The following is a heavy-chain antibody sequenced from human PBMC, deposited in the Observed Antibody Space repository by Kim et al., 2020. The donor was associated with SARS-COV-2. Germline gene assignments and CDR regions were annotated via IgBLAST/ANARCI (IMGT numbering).Heavy chain of an antibody. Sequence: GGSLRLSCAASGFTFSNAWMSWVRQAPGKGLEWVGCIQCTIGGGGHDCAAVGTGRFSISRDDSKNTLYLQMNSLKTEDTAVYYCTTDLFPDGDCGPFDCYYYGMDVWGQGTTVTVSS. D-gene: IGHD2-21*02. V-gene: IGHV3-15*01. CDR2: IQCTIGGGGH. CDR3: TTDLFPDGDCGPFDCYYYGMDV. J-gene: IGHJ6*02. CDR1: GFTFSNAW.